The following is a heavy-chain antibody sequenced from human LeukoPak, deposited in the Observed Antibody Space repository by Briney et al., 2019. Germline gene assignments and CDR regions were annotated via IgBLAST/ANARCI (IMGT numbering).Heavy chain of an antibody. V-gene: IGHV3-23*01. CDR2: ISGRDGTV. Sequence: QAGGSLRLSCAASESTLVSHAMSWVPQAPGKGLEWFAGISGRDGTVHFADSVTGRFSISRDDSKNTVFLHMRSLKGDDTAVCYCAKGGSGGSSRLGDWFDSWGQGALVTVSS. CDR3: AKGGSGGSSRLGDWFDS. D-gene: IGHD6-13*01. CDR1: ESTLVSHA. J-gene: IGHJ5*01.